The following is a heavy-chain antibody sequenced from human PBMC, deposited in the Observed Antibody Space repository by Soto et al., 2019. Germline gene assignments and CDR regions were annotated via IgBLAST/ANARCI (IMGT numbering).Heavy chain of an antibody. CDR1: GFTFSSYS. D-gene: IGHD2-2*01. J-gene: IGHJ5*02. Sequence: GGSLRLSCAASGFTFSSYSMNWVRQAPGKGLEWVSYISSSSSTIYYADSVKGRFTISRDNAKNSLYLQMNSLRAEDTAVYYCARDIYRQHGTPWGQGTLVTVSS. V-gene: IGHV3-48*01. CDR3: ARDIYRQHGTP. CDR2: ISSSSSTI.